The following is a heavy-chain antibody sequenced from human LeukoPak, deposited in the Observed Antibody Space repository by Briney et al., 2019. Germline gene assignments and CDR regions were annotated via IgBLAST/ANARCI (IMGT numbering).Heavy chain of an antibody. CDR1: GGSISSGDYY. Sequence: SETLSLTCTVSGGSISSGDYYWSWIRQPAGKGLEWIGRIYTSGSTNYNPSLKSRVTISLDTSKNQFSLKLSSVTAADTAVYYCARTLRLIRGVINIPNNWFDPWGQGTLVTVSS. D-gene: IGHD3-10*01. J-gene: IGHJ5*02. V-gene: IGHV4-61*02. CDR2: IYTSGST. CDR3: ARTLRLIRGVINIPNNWFDP.